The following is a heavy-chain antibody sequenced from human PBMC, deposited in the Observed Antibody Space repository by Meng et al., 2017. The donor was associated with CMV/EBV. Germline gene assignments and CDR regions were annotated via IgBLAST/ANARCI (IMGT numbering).Heavy chain of an antibody. CDR2: ILPVFETA. CDR1: GGTFRSFA. Sequence: VQVVPSAAELKKPGSAFKVSCKNSGGTFRSFAICWGRQAPGEGLEWMGGILPVFETANYAERFQDRVTITADDSTTTAYMELSSLRADDTALYFCARGGDSWYSDYWGQGTLVTVSS. V-gene: IGHV1-69*12. J-gene: IGHJ4*02. D-gene: IGHD1-26*01. CDR3: ARGGDSWYSDY.